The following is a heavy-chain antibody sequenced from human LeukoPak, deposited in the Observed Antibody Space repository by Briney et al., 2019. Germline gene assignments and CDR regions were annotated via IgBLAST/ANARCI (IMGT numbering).Heavy chain of an antibody. CDR3: AVVPAVDY. CDR2: ISSSSSYI. V-gene: IGHV3-21*01. J-gene: IGHJ4*02. D-gene: IGHD2-2*01. CDR1: GFTFSSYS. Sequence: GGSLRLSCAASGFTFSSYSMNWVRQAPGKGLEWVSSISSSSSYINYADSVKGRFTISRDNAKNSLYLQMNSLRAEDTAVYYCAVVPAVDYWGQGTLVTVSS.